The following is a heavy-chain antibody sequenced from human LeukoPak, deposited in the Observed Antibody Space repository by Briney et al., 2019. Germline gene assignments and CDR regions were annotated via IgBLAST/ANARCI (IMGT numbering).Heavy chain of an antibody. CDR3: ARVFPGSSGFYYYYYYMDV. V-gene: IGHV1-8*03. CDR1: GYAFTSYD. CDR2: MNPNSGNT. D-gene: IGHD6-6*01. J-gene: IGHJ6*03. Sequence: ASVKVSCKASGYAFTSYDINWVRQATGQGLEWMGWMNPNSGNTGYAQKFQGRVTITRNTSISTAYMELSSLRSEDTAVYYCARVFPGSSGFYYYYYYMDVWGKGTTVTVSS.